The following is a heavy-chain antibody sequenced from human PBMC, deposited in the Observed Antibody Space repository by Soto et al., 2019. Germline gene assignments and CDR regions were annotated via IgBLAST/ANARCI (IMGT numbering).Heavy chain of an antibody. Sequence: PGGSLRLSCAASGFTFSSYAMHWVRQAPGKGLEWVAVISYDGSNKYYADSVKGRFTISRDNSKNTLYLQMNSLRAEDTTVYYCARGGKSQLTGNPYFDYWGQGTLVTVSS. CDR1: GFTFSSYA. J-gene: IGHJ4*02. V-gene: IGHV3-30-3*01. CDR2: ISYDGSNK. D-gene: IGHD2-2*01. CDR3: ARGGKSQLTGNPYFDY.